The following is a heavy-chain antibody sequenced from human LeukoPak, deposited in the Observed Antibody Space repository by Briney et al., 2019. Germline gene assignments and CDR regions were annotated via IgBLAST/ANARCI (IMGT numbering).Heavy chain of an antibody. J-gene: IGHJ4*02. D-gene: IGHD2-21*02. V-gene: IGHV1-24*01. CDR1: GYTLTELS. CDR3: AREGVPYCGGDCYWVN. CDR2: FDPEDGET. Sequence: GASVKVSCKVSGYTLTELSMHWVRQAPGKGLEWMGGFDPEDGETIYAQKFQGRVTMTRNTSISTAYMELSSLRSEDTAVYYCAREGVPYCGGDCYWVNWGQGTLVTVSS.